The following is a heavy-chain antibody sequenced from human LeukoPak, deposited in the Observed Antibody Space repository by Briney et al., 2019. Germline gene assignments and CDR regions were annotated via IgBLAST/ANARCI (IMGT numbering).Heavy chain of an antibody. V-gene: IGHV3-33*01. CDR3: ARDRYSSMWSVFEY. Sequence: GGSLRLSCAASGFTFSSFGMHWVRQSPGKGLEGVAVIWYDGSTKVYADSVKGRFTISIDNSRNTLYLQVNSLRAEDTAVYYCARDRYSSMWSVFEYWGQGALVTVSS. CDR2: IWYDGSTK. J-gene: IGHJ4*02. D-gene: IGHD6-13*01. CDR1: GFTFSSFG.